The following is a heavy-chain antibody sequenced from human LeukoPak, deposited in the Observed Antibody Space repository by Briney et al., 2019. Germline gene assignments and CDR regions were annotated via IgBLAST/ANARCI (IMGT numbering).Heavy chain of an antibody. CDR2: IYSGGSI. V-gene: IGHV3-53*01. CDR3: AKSSGWFYLDY. Sequence: GGSLRLSCAASGLTVSSNYMSWVRQAPGKGLEWVSVIYSGGSIYYADSVKGRFTISRDNSKNTLYLQMNSLRAEDTAVYYCAKSSGWFYLDYWGQGTLVTVSS. CDR1: GLTVSSNY. J-gene: IGHJ4*02. D-gene: IGHD6-19*01.